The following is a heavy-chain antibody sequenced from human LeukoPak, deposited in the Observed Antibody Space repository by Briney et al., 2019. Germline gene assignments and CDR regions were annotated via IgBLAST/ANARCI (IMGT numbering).Heavy chain of an antibody. J-gene: IGHJ4*02. CDR1: GGCISSYY. CDR2: IYYSGST. D-gene: IGHD2-2*01. V-gene: IGHV4-59*01. CDR3: ARVVPAAMHFDY. Sequence: PSETLSLTCTVSGGCISSYYWSWIRQRPGKGLEWIGYIYYSGSTNYNPSLKSRVTISVDTSKNQFSLKLSSVTAADTAVYYCARVVPAAMHFDYWGQGTLVTVSS.